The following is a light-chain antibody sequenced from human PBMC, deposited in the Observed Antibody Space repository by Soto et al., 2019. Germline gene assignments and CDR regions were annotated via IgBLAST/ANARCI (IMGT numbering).Light chain of an antibody. CDR2: GAS. CDR1: QSVGSNY. V-gene: IGKV3-20*01. CDR3: QQYSTSPLT. Sequence: EIVLTQSPGTLSLSPGERATLSCRAGQSVGSNYFVWYQQRPGQAPRLLIYGASSRATGIPDRFSGSGSGTDFTLTISRLEPEDFAVYYCQQYSTSPLTFGGGTKVEIK. J-gene: IGKJ4*01.